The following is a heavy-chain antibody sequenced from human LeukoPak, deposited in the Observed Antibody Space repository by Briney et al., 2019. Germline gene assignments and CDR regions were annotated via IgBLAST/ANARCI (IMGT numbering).Heavy chain of an antibody. Sequence: EGSPKLSCTASGLSFTCNGMHLICQAQGKALERVAFIRFDGSDKYYADSVKGRFAISRDTSKNTLILQLKRLRAEDTAVYYCTKDSTYHYDSSAYYLFDYWGQGTLVTVSS. CDR3: TKDSTYHYDSSAYYLFDY. V-gene: IGHV3-30*02. CDR1: GLSFTCNG. D-gene: IGHD3-22*01. CDR2: IRFDGSDK. J-gene: IGHJ4*02.